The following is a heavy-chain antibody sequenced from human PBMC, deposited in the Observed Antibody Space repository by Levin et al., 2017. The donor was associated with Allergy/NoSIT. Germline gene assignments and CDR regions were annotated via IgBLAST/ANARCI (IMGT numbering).Heavy chain of an antibody. CDR3: ARDRSMASFDS. D-gene: IGHD2/OR15-2a*01. V-gene: IGHV3-53*01. CDR1: GFTVANNY. Sequence: LSLTCAASGFTVANNYMSWVRQAPGKGLEWVSLIYSGDTTYYADSVEGRFTISRDNSKNTLYLQMNSLRAEDTAVYYCARDRSMASFDSWGQGTLVTVSS. J-gene: IGHJ4*02. CDR2: IYSGDTT.